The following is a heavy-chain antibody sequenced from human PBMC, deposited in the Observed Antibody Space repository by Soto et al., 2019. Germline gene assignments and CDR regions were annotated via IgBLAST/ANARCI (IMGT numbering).Heavy chain of an antibody. J-gene: IGHJ4*02. Sequence: GGSLRLSCAASGFTFSSYSMNWVRQAPGKGLEWVSSISSSSSYIYYADSVKGRFTISRDNAKNSLYLQMNSLRAEDTAVYYCAREGWVEATFPNYFDYWGQGTLVTVSS. V-gene: IGHV3-21*01. D-gene: IGHD5-12*01. CDR3: AREGWVEATFPNYFDY. CDR2: ISSSSSYI. CDR1: GFTFSSYS.